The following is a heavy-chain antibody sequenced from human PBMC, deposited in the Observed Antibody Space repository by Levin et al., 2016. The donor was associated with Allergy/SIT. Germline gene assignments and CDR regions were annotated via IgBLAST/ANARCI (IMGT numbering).Heavy chain of an antibody. CDR1: GGSISSFFYY. CDR2: IYSSGST. J-gene: IGHJ4*02. CDR3: ARHPPIAVGEYYFDY. D-gene: IGHD3-10*01. Sequence: SETLSLTCTVSGGSISSFFYYWGWIRQPPGKGLEWIASIYSSGSTYYNSSLKSRVAIFVDTAKNHVSLNLSSVTAADTAVYYCARHPPIAVGEYYFDYWGQGTLVTVSS. V-gene: IGHV4-39*01.